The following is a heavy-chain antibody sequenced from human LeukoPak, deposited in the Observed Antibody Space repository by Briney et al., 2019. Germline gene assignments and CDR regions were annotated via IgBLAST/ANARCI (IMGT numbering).Heavy chain of an antibody. CDR2: IYTSGST. D-gene: IGHD3-22*01. Sequence: PSETLSLTCTVSGGSISSYYWSWIRQPAGRGLEWIGRIYTSGSTNYNPPLKSRVTMSVDTSKNQSSLKQSSVTGADTAVYYCAREGYYDSSGYSPPDYWGQGTLVTVSS. CDR1: GGSISSYY. CDR3: AREGYYDSSGYSPPDY. V-gene: IGHV4-4*07. J-gene: IGHJ4*02.